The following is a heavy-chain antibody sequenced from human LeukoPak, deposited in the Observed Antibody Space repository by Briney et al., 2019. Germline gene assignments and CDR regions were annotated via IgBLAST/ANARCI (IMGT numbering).Heavy chain of an antibody. CDR2: IIPIFGTA. J-gene: IGHJ4*02. D-gene: IGHD6-19*01. CDR1: GGTFSSYA. Sequence: SVKVSCKASGGTFSSYAISWVRQAPGQGLEWMGGIIPIFGTANYAQKFQGRVTITADESTSTAYMELSSLRSEDTAVYYCAKDQNQPWVVKFGGLYYWGQGTLVTVSP. CDR3: AKDQNQPWVVKFGGLYY. V-gene: IGHV1-69*13.